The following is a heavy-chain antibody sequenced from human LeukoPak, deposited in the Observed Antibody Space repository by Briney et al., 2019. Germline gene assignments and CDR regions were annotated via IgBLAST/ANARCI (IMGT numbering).Heavy chain of an antibody. J-gene: IGHJ4*02. CDR3: ATSGGFNSPRHY. V-gene: IGHV4-59*01. D-gene: IGHD3-16*01. CDR2: VCYNGTT. Sequence: PETLSLTCSVSGDPISSYFWAWIRQPPGKGLEWIGYVCYNGTTNYNPSLRNRVAISIDTSKNQFSLKLNSATAADTAVYYCATSGGFNSPRHYWGQGTLVTVSS. CDR1: GDPISSYF.